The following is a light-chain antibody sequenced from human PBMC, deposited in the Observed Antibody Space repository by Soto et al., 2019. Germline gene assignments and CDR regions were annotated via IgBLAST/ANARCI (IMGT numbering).Light chain of an antibody. CDR1: QSLLHSDGYTY. Sequence: DIVMTQSPLSLPVTPGEPASTSCRSSQSLLHSDGYTYFDWYLQKPGQSPQLLIYLGSNRASGVPDRFSGSGSGTDFTLKISKVEAEDVGVYYCMQALQTPWTFGQGTKVEI. J-gene: IGKJ1*01. CDR2: LGS. V-gene: IGKV2-28*01. CDR3: MQALQTPWT.